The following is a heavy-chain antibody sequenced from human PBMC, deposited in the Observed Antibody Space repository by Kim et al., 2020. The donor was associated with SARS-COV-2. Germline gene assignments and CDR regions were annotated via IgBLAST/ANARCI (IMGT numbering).Heavy chain of an antibody. CDR3: ARDLRGMGNWLDP. D-gene: IGHD3-16*01. Sequence: NYNASLKRRVTISVDTSKNQFSLKLSSITAADTAVYYCARDLRGMGNWLDPWGQGTLVTVSS. V-gene: IGHV4-59*01. J-gene: IGHJ5*02.